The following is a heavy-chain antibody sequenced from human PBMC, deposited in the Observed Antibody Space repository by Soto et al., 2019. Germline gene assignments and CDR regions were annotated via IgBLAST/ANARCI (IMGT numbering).Heavy chain of an antibody. D-gene: IGHD4-17*01. CDR3: ARTTVTGPTYYFDY. V-gene: IGHV2-70*01. Sequence: SCPTLVNPTQTLTLTCTFSGFSLSTSGMCVSWIRQPPGKALEWLALIDWDDDKYYSTSLKTRLTISKDTSKNQVVLTMTNMDPVDTATYYCARTTVTGPTYYFDYWGQGTLVTVSS. CDR2: IDWDDDK. J-gene: IGHJ4*02. CDR1: GFSLSTSGMC.